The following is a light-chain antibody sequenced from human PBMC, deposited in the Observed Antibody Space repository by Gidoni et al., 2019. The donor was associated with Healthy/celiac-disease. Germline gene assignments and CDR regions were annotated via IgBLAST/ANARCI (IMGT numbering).Light chain of an antibody. CDR2: KDS. CDR1: ALPKQY. Sequence: SYELTQPPSVSVSPGQTARITCSGDALPKQYAYWYQQKPGQAPVLVIYKDSERPSGITERFSGSSSGTTVTLTISGGQAEDEADYYCQSADSSGTYGYVFGTGTKVTVL. CDR3: QSADSSGTYGYV. V-gene: IGLV3-25*03. J-gene: IGLJ1*01.